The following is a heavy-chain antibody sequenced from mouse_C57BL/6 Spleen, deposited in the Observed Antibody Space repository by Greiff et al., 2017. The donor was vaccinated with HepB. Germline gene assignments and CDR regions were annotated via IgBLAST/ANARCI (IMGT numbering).Heavy chain of an antibody. D-gene: IGHD2-4*01. CDR3: ARHYYDYDEGAWFAY. V-gene: IGHV5-6*01. J-gene: IGHJ3*01. CDR1: GFTFSSYG. CDR2: ISSGGSYT. Sequence: EVHLVESGGDLVKPGGSLKLSCAASGFTFSSYGMSWVRQTPDKRLEWVATISSGGSYTYYPDSVKGRFTISRDNAKNTLYLQMSSLKSEDTAMYYCARHYYDYDEGAWFAYWGQGTLVTVSA.